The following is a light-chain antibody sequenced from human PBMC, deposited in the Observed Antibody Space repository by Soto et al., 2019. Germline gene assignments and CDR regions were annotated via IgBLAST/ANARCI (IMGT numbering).Light chain of an antibody. Sequence: EIVLTQSPATLSVSPGERATLSCRASQSVSRNLAWYQQKPGQAPRLLIYSSSIRAAGIPARFIGSASGTEFTLTISSLQSEDFEVYYCQQYDAWQTFGQGTKVEI. CDR3: QQYDAWQT. J-gene: IGKJ1*01. CDR1: QSVSRN. V-gene: IGKV3-15*01. CDR2: SSS.